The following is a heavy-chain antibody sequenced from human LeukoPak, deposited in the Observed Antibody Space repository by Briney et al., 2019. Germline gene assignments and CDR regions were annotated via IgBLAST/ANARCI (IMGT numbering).Heavy chain of an antibody. D-gene: IGHD3-3*01. CDR3: ARGTHAHYDFWSGARSYGMDV. CDR1: GGSISSSSYY. CDR2: IYYSGST. J-gene: IGHJ6*02. Sequence: SETLSLTCTVSGGSISSSSYYWGWIRQPPGKGLEWIGSIYYSGSTYYNPSLKSRVTISVDTSKSQFSLKLSSVTAADTAVYYCARGTHAHYDFWSGARSYGMDVWGQGTTVTVSS. V-gene: IGHV4-39*01.